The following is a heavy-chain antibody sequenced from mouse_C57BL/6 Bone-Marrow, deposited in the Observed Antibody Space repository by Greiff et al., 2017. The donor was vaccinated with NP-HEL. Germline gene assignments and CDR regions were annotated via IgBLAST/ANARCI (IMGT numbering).Heavy chain of an antibody. J-gene: IGHJ2*01. CDR1: GFTFSDYG. D-gene: IGHD1-1*01. V-gene: IGHV5-17*01. CDR3: ARLYGSRGY. Sequence: EVMLVESGGGLVKPGGSLKLSCAASGFTFSDYGMHWVRQAPEKGLEWVAYISSGSSTIYYADTVKGRFTISRDNAKNTLFRQMASLRSEDTAMYYCARLYGSRGYWGQGTTLTVSS. CDR2: ISSGSSTI.